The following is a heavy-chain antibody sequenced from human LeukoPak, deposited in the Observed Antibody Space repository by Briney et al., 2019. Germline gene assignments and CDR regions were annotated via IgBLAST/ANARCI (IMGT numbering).Heavy chain of an antibody. D-gene: IGHD2-15*01. J-gene: IGHJ4*02. CDR1: GGPISSSSYY. CDR3: ASVYCSGGSCYVGLNY. V-gene: IGHV4-39*07. CDR2: IYYSGST. Sequence: SETLSLTCTVSGGPISSSSYYWGWIRQPPGKGLEWIGSIYYSGSTYYNPSLKSRVTISVDTSKNQFSLKLSSVTAADTAVYYCASVYCSGGSCYVGLNYWGQGTLVTVSS.